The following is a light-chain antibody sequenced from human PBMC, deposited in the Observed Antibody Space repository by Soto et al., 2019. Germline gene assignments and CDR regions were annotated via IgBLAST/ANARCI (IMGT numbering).Light chain of an antibody. J-gene: IGKJ2*01. CDR3: QQYGSSTYT. Sequence: EIVLTQSPGSLSLSPRERATLSCRASQSVSRNHLAWYQQKPGQAPRLLIYGASRRATGIPDRFSGSGSGTEFTLTISRLEPEDFAVYYCQQYGSSTYTFGQGTKVEIK. V-gene: IGKV3-20*01. CDR2: GAS. CDR1: QSVSRNH.